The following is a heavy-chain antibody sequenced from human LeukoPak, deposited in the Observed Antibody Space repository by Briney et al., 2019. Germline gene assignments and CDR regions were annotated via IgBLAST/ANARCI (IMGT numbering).Heavy chain of an antibody. J-gene: IGHJ3*02. CDR2: ISTSGSTI. CDR1: GFTVSSFD. V-gene: IGHV3-48*03. CDR3: ARGGAPRAFDI. Sequence: GGSLRLSCAASGFTVSSFDMNWVRQAPGKGLEWLSYISTSGSTIYYADSVKGRFTISRDNAKNSLYLQMNSLRAEDTAVYYCARGGAPRAFDIWGQGTMVTVSS.